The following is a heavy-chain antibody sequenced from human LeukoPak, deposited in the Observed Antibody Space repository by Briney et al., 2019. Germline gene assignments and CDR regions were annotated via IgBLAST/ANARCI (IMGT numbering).Heavy chain of an antibody. CDR1: GYTFTSYD. CDR3: ARVDPEGWFDP. CDR2: MNPNSGNT. V-gene: IGHV1-8*01. Sequence: ASVKFSCKASGYTFTSYDINWVRQATGQGLEWMGWMNPNSGNTGYAQKFQGRVTMTRNTSISKAYMELGSLRSEDTAVYYCARVDPEGWFDPWGQGTLVTVSS. J-gene: IGHJ5*02.